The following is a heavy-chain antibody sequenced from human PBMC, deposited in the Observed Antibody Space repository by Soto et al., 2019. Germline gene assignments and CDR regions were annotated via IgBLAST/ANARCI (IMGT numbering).Heavy chain of an antibody. J-gene: IGHJ4*02. V-gene: IGHV4-31*03. Sequence: SETLSLTCTVSGGSISSGGYYWSWIRQHPGKGLEWIGYIYYSGSTYYNPSLKSRVTISVDTSKNQFSLKLSSVTAADTAVYYCARGPTGYYVDYWGQGTLVTVSP. D-gene: IGHD3-9*01. CDR3: ARGPTGYYVDY. CDR2: IYYSGST. CDR1: GGSISSGGYY.